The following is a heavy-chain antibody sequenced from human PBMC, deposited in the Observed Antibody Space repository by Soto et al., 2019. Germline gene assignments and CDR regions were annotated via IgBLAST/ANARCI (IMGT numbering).Heavy chain of an antibody. Sequence: QVQLQESGPGLLNPSGTLSLPCAVSSGSFTSSTWWGWVRHPQGKGREGMGETYHSGSTNYNPSLKSRVTISVDKSKNQFSLKLSSVTAADTAVYYCARGGHFYGSGSYYNENWFDPWGQGTLVTVSS. V-gene: IGHV4-4*02. J-gene: IGHJ5*02. D-gene: IGHD3-10*01. CDR1: SGSFTSSTW. CDR2: TYHSGST. CDR3: ARGGHFYGSGSYYNENWFDP.